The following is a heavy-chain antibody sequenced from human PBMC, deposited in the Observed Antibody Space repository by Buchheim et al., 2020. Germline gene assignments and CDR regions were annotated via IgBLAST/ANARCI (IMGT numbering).Heavy chain of an antibody. J-gene: IGHJ4*02. V-gene: IGHV4-39*07. CDR2: IYYSGST. CDR3: TRELISSSCRDY. D-gene: IGHD6-13*01. CDR1: GGSISSDNYY. Sequence: QLQLHESGPGLVKPSETLSLTCTVSGGSISSDNYYWDWIRQPPGKGLEWIGNIYYSGSTHYNPSLKSRVTISVDRSKNQISLKLSSVTAADTAVYYCTRELISSSCRDYWGQGT.